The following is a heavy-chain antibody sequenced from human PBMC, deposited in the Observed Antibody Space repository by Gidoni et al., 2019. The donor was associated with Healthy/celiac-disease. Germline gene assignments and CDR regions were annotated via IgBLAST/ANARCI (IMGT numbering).Heavy chain of an antibody. CDR2: ISVSGGIT. J-gene: IGHJ6*03. V-gene: IGHV3-23*01. Sequence: EVQLLESGGGLVQPGGSLRLSCAASGFTFSRYAMSWVRQAPGKGLEWVSAISVSGGITYYADSVNGRLTISRDNSKNTLYLQMNSLRAEDTAVYYCAKPYCSSTSCYTSNYYYYYMDVWGKGTTVTVSS. D-gene: IGHD2-2*02. CDR3: AKPYCSSTSCYTSNYYYYYMDV. CDR1: GFTFSRYA.